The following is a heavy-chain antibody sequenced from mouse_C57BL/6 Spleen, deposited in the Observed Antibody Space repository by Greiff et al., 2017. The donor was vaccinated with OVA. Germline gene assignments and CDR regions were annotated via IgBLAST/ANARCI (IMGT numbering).Heavy chain of an antibody. J-gene: IGHJ4*01. V-gene: IGHV1-72*01. Sequence: QVHVKQPGAELVKPGASVKLSCKASGYTFTSYWLHWVKQRPGRGLEWIGRIDPNSGGTKYNEKFKSKATLTVDKPSSTAYMQLSSLTSEDSAVYYCARWAISLGYAMDYWGQGTSVTVSS. CDR2: IDPNSGGT. CDR3: ARWAISLGYAMDY. CDR1: GYTFTSYW.